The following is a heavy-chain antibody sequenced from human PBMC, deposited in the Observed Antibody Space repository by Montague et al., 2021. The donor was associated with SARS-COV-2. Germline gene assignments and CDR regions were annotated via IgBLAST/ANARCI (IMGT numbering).Heavy chain of an antibody. CDR2: INHSGST. V-gene: IGHV4-34*01. CDR1: GGSFSSYY. D-gene: IGHD4-17*01. Sequence: SETLSLTCAVYGGSFSSYYWSWIRQPPGKGLEWIGEINHSGSTNYNPTPTRRGTISVDTSKNQFSLKLSPVTAADTAVYYCAGGGTVTTFFAPKRTRRYNWFDPWGQGTLATVSS. CDR3: AGGGTVTTFFAPKRTRRYNWFDP. J-gene: IGHJ5*02.